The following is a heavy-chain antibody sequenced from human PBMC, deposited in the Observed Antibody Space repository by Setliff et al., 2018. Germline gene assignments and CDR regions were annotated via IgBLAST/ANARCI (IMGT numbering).Heavy chain of an antibody. D-gene: IGHD2-8*01. CDR1: GGSIDSSF. J-gene: IGHJ4*02. Sequence: PSETLSLTCTVSGGSIDSSFWNWIRQSPEKGLEWIGYKPTRGDTNSNPSLRSRLTMSVDTSKSQFSLNLTSVTAADTAVYYCARDPGFHSGTWCLGDWGQGTQVTVSS. CDR3: ARDPGFHSGTWCLGD. V-gene: IGHV4-59*01. CDR2: KPTRGDT.